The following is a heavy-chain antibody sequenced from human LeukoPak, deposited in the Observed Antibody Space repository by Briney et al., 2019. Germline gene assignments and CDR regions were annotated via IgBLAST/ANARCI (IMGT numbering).Heavy chain of an antibody. CDR1: GFTFSSYA. Sequence: PGGSLRLSCAASGFTFSSYAMSWVRQAPGKGLEWVSGISGSGGSTYYADSVKGRFTISRDNSKNTLYLQMNTLRAEDTAVYFCAREEHYRRYFALWGRGTLVTVSS. D-gene: IGHD3-16*02. CDR2: ISGSGGST. V-gene: IGHV3-23*01. J-gene: IGHJ2*01. CDR3: AREEHYRRYFAL.